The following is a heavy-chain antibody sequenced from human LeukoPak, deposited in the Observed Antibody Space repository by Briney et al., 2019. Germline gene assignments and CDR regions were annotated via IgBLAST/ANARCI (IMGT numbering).Heavy chain of an antibody. J-gene: IGHJ5*02. CDR3: AKFPSSHIVVVVAAT. CDR1: GSTFSSYG. V-gene: IGHV3-23*01. Sequence: GGSLRLSCAASGSTFSSYGMSWVRQAPGKGLEWVSALSGSGVNTYYADSVKGRFTISRDNSKHTLYLQMNSLRPEDTAIYYCAKFPSSHIVVVVAATWGQGTLVTVSS. D-gene: IGHD2-15*01. CDR2: LSGSGVNT.